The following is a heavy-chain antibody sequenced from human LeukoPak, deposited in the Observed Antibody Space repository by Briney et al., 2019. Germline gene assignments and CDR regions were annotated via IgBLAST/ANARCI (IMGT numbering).Heavy chain of an antibody. Sequence: GGSLRLSCAASGFSFSDSAMHWVRQASGKGLEWVGRIKSKANSYATAYAASVKGRFTVSRDDSKNTAYPQTNSLKTEDTAVYYCARAMMTVAGRGLGYWGQGTLVTVSS. D-gene: IGHD6-19*01. CDR2: IKSKANSYAT. CDR3: ARAMMTVAGRGLGY. CDR1: GFSFSDSA. J-gene: IGHJ4*02. V-gene: IGHV3-73*01.